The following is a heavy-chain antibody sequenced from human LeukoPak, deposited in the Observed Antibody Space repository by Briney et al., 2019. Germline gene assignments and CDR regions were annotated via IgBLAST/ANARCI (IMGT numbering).Heavy chain of an antibody. CDR2: INSDGSIT. CDR1: GFTLRSYW. CDR3: ARVTASWHPYIDY. V-gene: IGHV3-74*01. D-gene: IGHD2-2*01. Sequence: GGSLRLSCAASGFTLRSYWTHWFRQAPGEGRVWVSRINSDGSITTYADSVEGRFTISRDNAKNTLYLQMNSLRVEDTAVYYCARVTASWHPYIDYWGQGTLVTVSS. J-gene: IGHJ4*02.